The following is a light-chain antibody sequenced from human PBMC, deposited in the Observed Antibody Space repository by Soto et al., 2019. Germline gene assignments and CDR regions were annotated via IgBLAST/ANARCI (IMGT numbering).Light chain of an antibody. CDR1: QSVSSN. J-gene: IGKJ1*01. CDR2: GAS. V-gene: IGKV3-15*01. CDR3: QQYGSSGT. Sequence: EIVMTQSPATLSVSPGERATLSCRASQSVSSNLAWYQQKPGRAPRLLIYGASTRATGIPARFSGSGSGTDFTLTISRLEPEDFAVYYRQQYGSSGTFGHGTKVDIK.